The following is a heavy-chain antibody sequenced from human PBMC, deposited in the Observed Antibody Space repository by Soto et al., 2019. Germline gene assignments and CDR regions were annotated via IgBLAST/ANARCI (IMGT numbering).Heavy chain of an antibody. CDR2: IYGSGST. V-gene: IGHV4-59*01. CDR3: ARKRNYYYGMDV. Sequence: SETLSLTCSVCGGDISGNYWSWIRQPPGKGLEWIGYIYGSGSTKYSPSLKSRVTISADTSKNQISLKLTSVTAADTADYFCARKRNYYYGMDVWGQGTTVTVSS. J-gene: IGHJ6*02. CDR1: GGDISGNY.